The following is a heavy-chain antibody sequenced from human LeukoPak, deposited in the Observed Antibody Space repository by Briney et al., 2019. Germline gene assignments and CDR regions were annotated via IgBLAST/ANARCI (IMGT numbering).Heavy chain of an antibody. CDR3: ARGGWFGELFFDH. D-gene: IGHD3-10*01. J-gene: IGHJ4*02. Sequence: SQTLSLTCSVSGGSISSDSYHWTWIRQPAGKGLEWTGRVISSGTTNYNPSLKSRVTILVDTSKNQFSLKLNFVTAADTAVYYCARGGWFGELFFDHWGQGILVTVSS. V-gene: IGHV4-61*02. CDR1: GGSISSDSYH. CDR2: VISSGTT.